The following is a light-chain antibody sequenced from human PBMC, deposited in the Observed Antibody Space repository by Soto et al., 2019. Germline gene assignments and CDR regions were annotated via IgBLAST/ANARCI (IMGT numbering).Light chain of an antibody. CDR3: QSYDSSLSGWV. V-gene: IGLV1-40*01. Sequence: QSVLTQPPSVSGAPGQRVTISCTGSSSNIGAGYDVHWYQQLPGTAPKLLIYGNSNRPSGVPDRFSGSKSGTSAFLAITGLRAEDAADYYCQSYDSSLSGWVFGGGTKVTVL. CDR1: SSNIGAGYD. CDR2: GNS. J-gene: IGLJ3*02.